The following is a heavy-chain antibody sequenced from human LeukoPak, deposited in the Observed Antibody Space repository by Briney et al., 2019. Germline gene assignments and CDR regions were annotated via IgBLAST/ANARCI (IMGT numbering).Heavy chain of an antibody. V-gene: IGHV3-7*01. Sequence: GGSLRLSCAASGFTFSGYWMSWVRQAPGKGLEWVANIKQDGSDKYYVDSLKGRFTISRDNAKNSLYLQMNSLRAEDTAVYYCVRGGGALDYWGQGTLVTVSS. CDR3: VRGGGALDY. J-gene: IGHJ4*02. CDR1: GFTFSGYW. D-gene: IGHD3-16*01. CDR2: IKQDGSDK.